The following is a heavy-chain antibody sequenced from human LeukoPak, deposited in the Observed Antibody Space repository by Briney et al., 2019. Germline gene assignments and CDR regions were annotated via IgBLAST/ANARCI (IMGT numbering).Heavy chain of an antibody. V-gene: IGHV3-30-3*01. CDR2: ISYDGSNK. CDR1: GFTFRNYV. CDR3: ARVFPPFDY. Sequence: GGSLRLSCAASGFTFRNYVIHWVRQAPGKGLEWVAVISYDGSNKYYADSVKGRFTISRDNSKNTLYLQMNSLRAEDTAVYYCARVFPPFDYWGQGTLVTVSS. J-gene: IGHJ4*02.